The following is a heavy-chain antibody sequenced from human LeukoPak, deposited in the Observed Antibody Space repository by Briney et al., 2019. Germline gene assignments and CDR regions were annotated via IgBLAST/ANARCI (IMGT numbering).Heavy chain of an antibody. J-gene: IGHJ4*02. V-gene: IGHV1-18*01. Sequence: SVKVSCKASGYTFTSYGISWVRQAPGQGLEWMGWISAYNGNTNYAQKLQGRVTMTEDTSTDTAYMELSSLRSEDTAVYYCATVGLLWFGELLWGRYFDYWGQGTLVTVSS. D-gene: IGHD3-10*01. CDR3: ATVGLLWFGELLWGRYFDY. CDR2: ISAYNGNT. CDR1: GYTFTSYG.